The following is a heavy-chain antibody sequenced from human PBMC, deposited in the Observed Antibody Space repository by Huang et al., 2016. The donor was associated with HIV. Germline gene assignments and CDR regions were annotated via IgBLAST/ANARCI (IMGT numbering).Heavy chain of an antibody. V-gene: IGHV1-18*01. CDR2: ISASRCDT. CDR3: ARDPKYHRIGYYRQRRGIDI. Sequence: QIQLMQSGPELKQPGASVKVSCKASGYTFTSCGITWGRQAPGQGPEWMGWISASRCDTEYAQQLQGRVTLTTDTSTNIAYMELRSLRSDDTAKYYCARDPKYHRIGYYRQRRGIDIWGQGTMVIVSS. CDR1: GYTFTSCG. D-gene: IGHD3-22*01. J-gene: IGHJ3*02.